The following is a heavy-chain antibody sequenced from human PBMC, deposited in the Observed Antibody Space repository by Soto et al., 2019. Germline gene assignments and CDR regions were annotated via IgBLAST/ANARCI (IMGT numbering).Heavy chain of an antibody. CDR3: VRDDYGANSGAIDI. J-gene: IGHJ3*02. CDR2: IYFSGTA. V-gene: IGHV4-31*03. Sequence: QVQLQESGPGLVKPSQTLSLTCTVSGGSISSDAYYWSWIRQHPGKGLEWLGYIYFSGTANYNPSLRSRITLSIDTSKNQFSVRLSSVTAADTAVYYCVRDDYGANSGAIDIWGQGTMVTVSS. D-gene: IGHD4-17*01. CDR1: GGSISSDAYY.